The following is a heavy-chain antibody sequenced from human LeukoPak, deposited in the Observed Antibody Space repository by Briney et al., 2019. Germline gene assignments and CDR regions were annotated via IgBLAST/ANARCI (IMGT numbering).Heavy chain of an antibody. CDR1: GYTFTGYY. J-gene: IGHJ4*02. CDR2: INPNSGGT. CDR3: ARSSLGGIAVAGTLDY. Sequence: GASVKVSCKASGYTFTGYYMHWVRQAPGQGLEWMGWINPNSGGTNYAQKFQGRVTMTRDTSISTAYMELSRLRSDDTAVYYCARSSLGGIAVAGTLDYWGQGTLVTASS. V-gene: IGHV1-2*02. D-gene: IGHD6-19*01.